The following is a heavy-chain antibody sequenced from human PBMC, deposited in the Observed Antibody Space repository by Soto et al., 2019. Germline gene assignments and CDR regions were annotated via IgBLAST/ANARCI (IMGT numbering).Heavy chain of an antibody. D-gene: IGHD3-10*01. V-gene: IGHV3-23*01. CDR3: ARFEGGASGTYGLDV. Sequence: VQLLESGGGLVQPGGSLGLSCAGSGFTFANYAMSWVRQAPGKGLEWVSVLSNSGGTTYYADSVKGRLTISRDNFKNTLYLQLDSLRAEDTAIYYCARFEGGASGTYGLDVWGQGTTVTASS. CDR1: GFTFANYA. J-gene: IGHJ6*02. CDR2: LSNSGGTT.